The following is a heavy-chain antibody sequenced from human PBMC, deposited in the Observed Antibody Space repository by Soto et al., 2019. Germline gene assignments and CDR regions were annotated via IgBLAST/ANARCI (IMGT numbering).Heavy chain of an antibody. Sequence: ASVKVSCKASGYTFTSYDINRVRQATGQGLEWMGWMNPNSGNTGYAQKFQGRVNMTRNTSISTAYMELSSLRSEDTAVYYCARGGYCSSTSCYGNNWFDPWGQGTLVTVSS. CDR2: MNPNSGNT. D-gene: IGHD2-2*01. CDR3: ARGGYCSSTSCYGNNWFDP. V-gene: IGHV1-8*01. J-gene: IGHJ5*02. CDR1: GYTFTSYD.